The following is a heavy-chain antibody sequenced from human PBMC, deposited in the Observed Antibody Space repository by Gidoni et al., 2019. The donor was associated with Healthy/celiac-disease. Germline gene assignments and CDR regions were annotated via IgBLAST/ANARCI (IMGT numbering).Heavy chain of an antibody. V-gene: IGHV4-39*01. CDR2: ISYSGRT. Sequence: QLQLQESCPGLVKPSETLSLTCTVSGGSISSSSYYWGWVRQPPGKGLEWIGSISYSGRTYYNPSLKSRVTISVDTSKNQFSLKLSSVTAADTAVYYCARLPGYSSGWFPTPSEYFQHWGQGTLVTVSS. D-gene: IGHD6-19*01. CDR1: GGSISSSSYY. CDR3: ARLPGYSSGWFPTPSEYFQH. J-gene: IGHJ1*01.